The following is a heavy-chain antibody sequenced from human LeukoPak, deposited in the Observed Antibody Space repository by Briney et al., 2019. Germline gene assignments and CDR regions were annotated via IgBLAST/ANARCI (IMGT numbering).Heavy chain of an antibody. CDR3: AISLYYYDSSGYHYFDF. J-gene: IGHJ4*02. Sequence: ASVKVSCKASGYIFTNYGISWVRQAPGQGLEWMGWVSGYNENTKYAQKLQDRVTMTTDTSTSTAYMELRSLRSDDTAVYYCAISLYYYDSSGYHYFDFWGQGTLVTVSS. CDR2: VSGYNENT. V-gene: IGHV1-18*01. D-gene: IGHD3-22*01. CDR1: GYIFTNYG.